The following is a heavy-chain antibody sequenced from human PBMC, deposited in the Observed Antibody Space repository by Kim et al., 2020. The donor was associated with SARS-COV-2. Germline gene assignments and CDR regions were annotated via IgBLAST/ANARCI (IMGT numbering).Heavy chain of an antibody. CDR3: ARGKLVSDILTGRYYYGMDV. V-gene: IGHV4-34*01. Sequence: RVTISVDTSKNQFSLKLSSVTAADTAVYYCARGKLVSDILTGRYYYGMDVWGQGTTVTVSS. J-gene: IGHJ6*02. D-gene: IGHD3-9*01.